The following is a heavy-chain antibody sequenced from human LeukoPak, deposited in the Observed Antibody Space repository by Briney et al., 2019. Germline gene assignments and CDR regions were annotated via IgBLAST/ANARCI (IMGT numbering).Heavy chain of an antibody. V-gene: IGHV4-59*01. Sequence: SETLSLTCTVSGGSISSYYWSWIRQPPGKALEWIGYIYYSGSTNYNPSLKSRVTISVDTSKNQFSLKLSSVTAADTAVYYCARNLAAAAKESWFDPWGQGTLVNVSS. CDR3: ARNLAAAAKESWFDP. J-gene: IGHJ5*02. CDR2: IYYSGST. D-gene: IGHD6-13*01. CDR1: GGSISSYY.